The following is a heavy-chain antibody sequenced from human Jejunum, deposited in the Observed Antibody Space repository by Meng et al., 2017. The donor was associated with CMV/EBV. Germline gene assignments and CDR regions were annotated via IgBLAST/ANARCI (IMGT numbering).Heavy chain of an antibody. D-gene: IGHD3-22*01. Sequence: TVSGGSNSSGDYYWSWIRQPPGKGLEWIGYIYYSGSTYYNPSLKSRVTISVDTSKNQFSLKLSSVTAADTAVYYCARAQWLLGYWFDPWGQGTLVTVSS. J-gene: IGHJ5*02. CDR2: IYYSGST. V-gene: IGHV4-30-4*08. CDR1: GGSNSSGDYY. CDR3: ARAQWLLGYWFDP.